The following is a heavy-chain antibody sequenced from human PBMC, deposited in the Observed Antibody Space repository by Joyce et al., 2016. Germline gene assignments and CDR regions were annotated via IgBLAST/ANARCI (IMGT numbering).Heavy chain of an antibody. CDR1: GFTFSSYS. D-gene: IGHD2-8*01. J-gene: IGHJ4*02. V-gene: IGHV3-21*01. Sequence: EVQLVESGGGLVKPGGSLRLSCAAFGFTFSSYSMSWVRQAPGKGLELVSSLSSSSSYIKYTDSVKGRFTISRDNAKNSLYLQMNSLRVEDTAVYYCARSSYTNGIFDYWGQGTLVTVSS. CDR3: ARSSYTNGIFDY. CDR2: LSSSSSYI.